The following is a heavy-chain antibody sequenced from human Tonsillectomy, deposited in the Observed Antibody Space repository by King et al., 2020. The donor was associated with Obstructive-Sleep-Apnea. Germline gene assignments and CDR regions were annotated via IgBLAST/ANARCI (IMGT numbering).Heavy chain of an antibody. D-gene: IGHD3-10*01. CDR3: ARAHPYGPLYYLDS. V-gene: IGHV4-39*02. CDR2: IYYTGTT. J-gene: IGHJ4*02. Sequence: LQLQESGPGLVKPAETLSLTCTVSGGSVSSNNYYWGWIRQPPVKGLEWIATIYYTGTTYYNPSLKSRVTMSVDTSKNQFSLRLSSVTAADTALYFCARAHPYGPLYYLDSWGQGTLVTVSS. CDR1: GGSVSSNNYY.